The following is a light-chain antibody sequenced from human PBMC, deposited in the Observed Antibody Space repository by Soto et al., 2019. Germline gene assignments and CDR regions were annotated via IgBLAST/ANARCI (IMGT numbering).Light chain of an antibody. CDR3: QQLNIYPPIT. CDR2: GAS. V-gene: IGKV3D-7*01. CDR1: QSVSSSY. J-gene: IGKJ5*01. Sequence: PGERVTLSCRASQSVSSSYLTWYQQKPGQAPRLLIYGASTRATSIPARFSGSGSGTEFTLTISSLQSEDFATYYCQQLNIYPPITFGQGARLEIK.